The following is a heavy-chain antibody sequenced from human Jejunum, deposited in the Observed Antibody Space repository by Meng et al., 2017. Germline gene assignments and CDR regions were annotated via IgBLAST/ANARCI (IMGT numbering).Heavy chain of an antibody. J-gene: IGHJ3*01. D-gene: IGHD4-17*01. CDR1: GFSFSTYA. CDR3: AKDPNGDYLGAFDF. Sequence: GESLKISCAGSGFSFSTYALIWIRQAPGKGLEWVSSISGNGGGTHYAESVKGRFSISRDNSNKMLFLQMNSLRDEDTALYYCAKDPNGDYLGAFDFWGQGTMVTGSS. CDR2: ISGNGGGT. V-gene: IGHV3-23*01.